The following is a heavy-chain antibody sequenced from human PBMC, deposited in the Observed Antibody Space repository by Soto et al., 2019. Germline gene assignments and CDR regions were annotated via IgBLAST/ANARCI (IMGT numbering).Heavy chain of an antibody. D-gene: IGHD3-9*01. J-gene: IGHJ4*02. Sequence: PSETLSLTCAVYGGSFSGYYWSWIRQPPGKGLEWIGEISHSGSTNYNPSLKSRVTISVDTSKNQFSLKLSSVTAADTAVYYCARGPLLRYFAYYFDYWGQGTLFTVSS. CDR2: ISHSGST. V-gene: IGHV4-34*01. CDR1: GGSFSGYY. CDR3: ARGPLLRYFAYYFDY.